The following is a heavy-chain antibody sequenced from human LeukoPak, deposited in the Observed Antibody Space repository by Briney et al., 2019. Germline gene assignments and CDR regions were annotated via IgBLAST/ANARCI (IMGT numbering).Heavy chain of an antibody. CDR2: INPSGGST. J-gene: IGHJ2*01. V-gene: IGHV1-46*01. D-gene: IGHD1-26*01. CDR1: GYTFTSYY. Sequence: ASVKVSCKASGYTFTSYYMHWVRQAPGQGLEWMGIINPSGGSTSYAQKFQGRVTMTRDTSTSTVYMELSSLRSEDTAVYYCARVSREVRRLYWYFDLWGRGTLVTVSS. CDR3: ARVSREVRRLYWYFDL.